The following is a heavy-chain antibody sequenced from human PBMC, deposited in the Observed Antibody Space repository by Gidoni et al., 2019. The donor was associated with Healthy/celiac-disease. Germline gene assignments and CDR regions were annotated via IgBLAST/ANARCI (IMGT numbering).Heavy chain of an antibody. J-gene: IGHJ4*02. V-gene: IGHV3-30-3*01. Sequence: QVQLVESGGGVVQPGRSLILSCAASGFPFSSYAMHWVRQAPGKGLEWVAVIVYDGSNKYYADSVKGRFTISRDNSKNTLYLQMNSLRAEDTAVYYCARPPPHGYDILTGLGYWGQGTLVTVSS. CDR1: GFPFSSYA. CDR2: IVYDGSNK. CDR3: ARPPPHGYDILTGLGY. D-gene: IGHD3-9*01.